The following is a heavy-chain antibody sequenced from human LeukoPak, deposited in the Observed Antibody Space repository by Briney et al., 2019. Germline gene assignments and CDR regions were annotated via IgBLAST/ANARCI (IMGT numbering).Heavy chain of an antibody. V-gene: IGHV1-18*04. Sequence: ASVKVSCKASGYTFTNFGISWVRQAPGQRPEWMGWISTYNGNTNYAQNLQDRVTLTTDTSTSTAYMELRSLRSDDTAVYYCARVGTDFRADYFDYWGQGTLVTVSS. CDR2: ISTYNGNT. D-gene: IGHD1-1*01. CDR1: GYTFTNFG. CDR3: ARVGTDFRADYFDY. J-gene: IGHJ4*02.